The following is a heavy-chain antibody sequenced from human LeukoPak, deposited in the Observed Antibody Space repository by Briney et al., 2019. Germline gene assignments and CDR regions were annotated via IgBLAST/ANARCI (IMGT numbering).Heavy chain of an antibody. V-gene: IGHV1-58*02. J-gene: IGHJ6*02. CDR3: AAISGGRYYYYGMDV. CDR2: IVVGGGNT. D-gene: IGHD3-10*01. CDR1: GFTFISSA. Sequence: GASVKVSCKASGFTFISSAMQWVRQARGQRLEWIGWIVVGGGNTNYAQKFQERVTITRDMSTSTAYMELSSLRSEDTAVYYCAAISGGRYYYYGMDVWGQGTTVTVSS.